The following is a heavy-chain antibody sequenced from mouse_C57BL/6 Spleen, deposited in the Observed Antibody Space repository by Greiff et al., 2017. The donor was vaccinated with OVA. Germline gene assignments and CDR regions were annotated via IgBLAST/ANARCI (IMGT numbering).Heavy chain of an antibody. D-gene: IGHD2-3*01. V-gene: IGHV1-26*01. CDR3: ARGGIYDPYYFDY. CDR2: INPNNGGT. J-gene: IGHJ2*01. Sequence: EVQLQQSGPELVKPGASVKISCKASGYTFTDYYMNWVKQSHGKSLEWIGDINPNNGGTSYNQKFKGKATLTVDKSSSTAYMELRSLTSEDSAVYYCARGGIYDPYYFDYWGQGTTLTVSS. CDR1: GYTFTDYY.